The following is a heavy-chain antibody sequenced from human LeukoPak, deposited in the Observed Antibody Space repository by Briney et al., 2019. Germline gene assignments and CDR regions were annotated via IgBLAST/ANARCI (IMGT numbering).Heavy chain of an antibody. CDR1: GFSLSDYY. CDR2: ISSGGNIE. V-gene: IGHV3-11*01. D-gene: IGHD6-6*01. Sequence: GGSLRLSCAASGFSLSDYYMSWFRRAPGKGLEWVSYISSGGNIENYADSVKGRFTISRDDAKISLYLQMNSLIAEDTAMYYCAREGSARTLFDYWGQGILVTVSS. J-gene: IGHJ4*02. CDR3: AREGSARTLFDY.